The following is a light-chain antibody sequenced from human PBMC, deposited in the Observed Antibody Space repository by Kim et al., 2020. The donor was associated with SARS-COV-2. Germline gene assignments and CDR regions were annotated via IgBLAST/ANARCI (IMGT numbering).Light chain of an antibody. CDR2: GAS. CDR1: QSVSSSY. J-gene: IGKJ5*01. Sequence: EIVLTQSPGTLSLSPGERANLSCRASQSVSSSYLAWYQQKPGQAPRLLSYGASSRATGIPDRFSGSGSGTDFTLTISRLEPEDFAVYYCQQYGSSTITFGQGTRLEIK. CDR3: QQYGSSTIT. V-gene: IGKV3-20*01.